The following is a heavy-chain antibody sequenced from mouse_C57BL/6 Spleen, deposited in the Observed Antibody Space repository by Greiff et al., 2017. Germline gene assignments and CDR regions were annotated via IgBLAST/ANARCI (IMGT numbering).Heavy chain of an antibody. V-gene: IGHV6-3*01. CDR1: GFTFSNYW. J-gene: IGHJ1*03. D-gene: IGHD4-1*01. CDR2: IRLKSDNYAT. Sequence: EVKLMESGGGLVQPGGSMKLSCVASGFTFSNYWMNWVRQSPEKGLEWVAQIRLKSDNYATHYAESVKGRFTISRDDSKSSVYLQMNNLRAEDTGIYYCTPLKLGRGYFDVWGTGTTVTVAS. CDR3: TPLKLGRGYFDV.